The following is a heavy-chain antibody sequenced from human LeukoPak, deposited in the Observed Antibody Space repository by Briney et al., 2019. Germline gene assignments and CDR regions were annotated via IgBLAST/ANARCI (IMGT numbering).Heavy chain of an antibody. D-gene: IGHD3-3*01. CDR3: ARVKGDFWSGDQPFDY. CDR2: INAGNGNT. V-gene: IGHV1-3*01. J-gene: IGHJ4*02. Sequence: ASLKVSCKASGYTFTSYAMHWVRQAPGQRLEWMGWINAGNGNTKYSQKFQGRVTITRDTSASTAYMELSSLRSEDTAVYYCARVKGDFWSGDQPFDYWGQGTLVTVSS. CDR1: GYTFTSYA.